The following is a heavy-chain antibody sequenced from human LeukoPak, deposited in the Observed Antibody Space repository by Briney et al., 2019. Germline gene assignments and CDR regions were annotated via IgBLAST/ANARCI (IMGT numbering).Heavy chain of an antibody. CDR1: GFTFSRFA. CDR3: AKGGGRPLDDAFDV. J-gene: IGHJ3*01. CDR2: ILNNGVST. Sequence: PGGSLRLSCAASGFTFSRFAMTWVRQAPGMGLEWVSTILNNGVSTYHADSVKGRFTISRDNSRNTLHLQMNSLRAEDTAIYYCAKGGGRPLDDAFDVWGQGTMVTVSS. V-gene: IGHV3-23*01.